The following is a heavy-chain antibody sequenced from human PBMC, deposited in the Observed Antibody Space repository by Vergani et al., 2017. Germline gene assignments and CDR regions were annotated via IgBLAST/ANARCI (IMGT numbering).Heavy chain of an antibody. CDR3: ARDRRGPYYYDSSGYTSSYYFDY. CDR1: GYTFTSYG. D-gene: IGHD3-22*01. J-gene: IGHJ4*02. Sequence: QVQLVQSGAEVKKPGASVKVSCKASGYTFTSYGISWVRQAPGQGLERMGWISAYNGNTNYAQKLQGRVTMTTDTSTSTAYMELRSLRSDDTAVYYCARDRRGPYYYDSSGYTSSYYFDYWGQGTLVTVSS. V-gene: IGHV1-18*01. CDR2: ISAYNGNT.